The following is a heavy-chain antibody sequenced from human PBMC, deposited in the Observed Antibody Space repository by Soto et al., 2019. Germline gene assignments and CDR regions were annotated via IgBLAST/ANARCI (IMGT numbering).Heavy chain of an antibody. CDR3: ARASYDYVWGSYRHDAFDS. Sequence: SETLSLTGTVSGGSISSYDCSWIRQPAWKGLEWIGRIYTSGITNYNPSLKSRVTMSVDTSKNKFSLKLSSVTAADTAVYYCARASYDYVWGSYRHDAFDSCGQGIMVTV. CDR1: GGSISSYD. CDR2: IYTSGIT. V-gene: IGHV4-4*07. J-gene: IGHJ3*02. D-gene: IGHD3-16*02.